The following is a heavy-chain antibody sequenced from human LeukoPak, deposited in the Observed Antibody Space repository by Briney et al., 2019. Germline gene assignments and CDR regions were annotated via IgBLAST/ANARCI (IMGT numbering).Heavy chain of an antibody. J-gene: IGHJ6*03. Sequence: QTGGSLRLSCAASGFTFSYYSMNWVRQAPGKGLEWVSYISDSSDTMYYADSVKGRFTISRDIAKNSLYLQMNSLRAEDTAVYYCARDRPQQWLVRGQRGYYYYMDVWGKGTTVTISS. D-gene: IGHD6-19*01. CDR3: ARDRPQQWLVRGQRGYYYYMDV. CDR1: GFTFSYYS. V-gene: IGHV3-48*04. CDR2: ISDSSDTM.